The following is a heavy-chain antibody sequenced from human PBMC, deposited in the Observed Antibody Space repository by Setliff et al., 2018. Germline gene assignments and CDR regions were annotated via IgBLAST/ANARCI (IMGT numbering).Heavy chain of an antibody. D-gene: IGHD5-12*01. CDR1: GGSMSNYF. CDR3: ARESRFGYSGYDCAFDY. CDR2: ISSGGST. Sequence: PSETLSLTCSVAGGSMSNYFWSWVRRPPGKGLEWIGFISSGGSTIYSPSLKSRVTISVDTSKNQFFLNLDSVTAADTALYYCARESRFGYSGYDCAFDYWGQGMLVTVSS. J-gene: IGHJ4*02. V-gene: IGHV4-4*08.